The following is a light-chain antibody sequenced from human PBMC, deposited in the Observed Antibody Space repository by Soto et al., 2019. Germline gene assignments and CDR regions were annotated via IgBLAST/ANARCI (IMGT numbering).Light chain of an antibody. V-gene: IGKV3-20*01. CDR3: HQYGVSPVT. CDR2: GAP. CDR1: QGVDNY. J-gene: IGKJ1*01. Sequence: EIVLTQSPGTLSLSPGERATLSCRASQGVDNYLAWYQQKPVQAPRLLIYGAPSKATGIPDRFSGSGYGTDFARTISRLEPEDFAVYYCHQYGVSPVTFGKGTRVEIK.